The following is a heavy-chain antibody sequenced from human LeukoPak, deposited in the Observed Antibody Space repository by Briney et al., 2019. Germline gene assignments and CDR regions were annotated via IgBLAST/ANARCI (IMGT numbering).Heavy chain of an antibody. V-gene: IGHV3-33*01. CDR1: GFTSSSYG. Sequence: GGSLRLSCAASGFTSSSYGMHWVRQAPGKGLEWVAVIWYDGSNKYYADSVKGRFTISRDNSKNTLYLQMNSLRAEDTAVYYCARDRVGASDWGQGTLVTVSS. CDR3: ARDRVGASD. J-gene: IGHJ4*02. CDR2: IWYDGSNK. D-gene: IGHD1-26*01.